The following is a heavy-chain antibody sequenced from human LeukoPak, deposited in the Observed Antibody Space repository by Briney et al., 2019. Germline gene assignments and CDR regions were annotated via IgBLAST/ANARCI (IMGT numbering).Heavy chain of an antibody. CDR1: GGSFSGDY. J-gene: IGHJ3*02. D-gene: IGHD3-22*01. V-gene: IGHV4-34*01. Sequence: SETLSLTCAVYGGSFSGDYWSWIRQPPGKGLEWIGEINHSGSTNYNPSLKSRVTISVDTSKNQFSLKLSSVTAADTAVYYCARDYYDSSGRDAFDIWGQGTMVTVSS. CDR3: ARDYYDSSGRDAFDI. CDR2: INHSGST.